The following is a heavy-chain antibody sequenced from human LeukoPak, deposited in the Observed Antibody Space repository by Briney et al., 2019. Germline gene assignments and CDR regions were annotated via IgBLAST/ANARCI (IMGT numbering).Heavy chain of an antibody. D-gene: IGHD3-10*02. CDR1: GFNFSTYS. J-gene: IGHJ6*04. V-gene: IGHV3-48*04. CDR3: AELGITMIGGV. Sequence: GGSLRLSCAASGFNFSTYSMNWVRQAPEKGLEWVSYISSSGSTIYYADSVKGRFTIPRDNAKNSLYLQMNSLRAEDTAVYYCAELGITMIGGVWGKGTTVTISS. CDR2: ISSSGSTI.